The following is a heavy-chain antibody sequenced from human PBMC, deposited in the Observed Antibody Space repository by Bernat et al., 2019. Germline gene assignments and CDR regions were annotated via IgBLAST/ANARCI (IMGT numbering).Heavy chain of an antibody. D-gene: IGHD1-7*01. CDR3: ARDPYNWKYGSTFDY. CDR2: IYHSGST. J-gene: IGHJ4*02. CDR1: GYSISSGYY. Sequence: QVQLQESGPGLVKPSETLSLTCAVSGYSISSGYYWGWIRQPPGKGLEWIGSIYHSGSTYYNLSLKSRVTISVDTSKNQFSLKLSSVTAADTAVYYCARDPYNWKYGSTFDYWGQGTLVTVSS. V-gene: IGHV4-38-2*02.